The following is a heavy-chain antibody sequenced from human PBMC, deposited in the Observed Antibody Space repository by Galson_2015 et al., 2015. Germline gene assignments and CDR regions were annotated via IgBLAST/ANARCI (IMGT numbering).Heavy chain of an antibody. Sequence: SETLSLTCTVSGGSVSSGSYYLNWIRQPPGKGLEWIGYIYYSGSTKYNPSLKSRVTISGDTTKNQFSLKLSSVTAAAPAVYCWARGPLLNWFDPWGQGIPVTVSS. CDR2: IYYSGST. D-gene: IGHD2/OR15-2a*01. J-gene: IGHJ5*01. CDR3: ARGPLLNWFDP. V-gene: IGHV4-61*01. CDR1: GGSVSSGSYY.